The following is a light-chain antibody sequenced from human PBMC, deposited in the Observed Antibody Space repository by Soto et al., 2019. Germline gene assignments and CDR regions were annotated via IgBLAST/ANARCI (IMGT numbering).Light chain of an antibody. CDR1: QSVINNY. CDR3: QQYGSSGT. CDR2: GAS. Sequence: EILLTQYPGTLSLSPGERATLSCKASQSVINNYLAWYQQKPGQAPRLLIYGASNRATGIPDRFSGSGSGTDFTLTVSRLEPEDFAVYYCQQYGSSGTFGQGTKVDIK. V-gene: IGKV3-20*01. J-gene: IGKJ1*01.